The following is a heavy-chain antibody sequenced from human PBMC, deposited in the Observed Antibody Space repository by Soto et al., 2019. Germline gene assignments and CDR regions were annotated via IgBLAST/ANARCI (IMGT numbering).Heavy chain of an antibody. Sequence: GGSLRLSCAASGFTFSSYSMNWVRQAPGKGLEWVSYISSSSSTIYYADSVKGRFTISRDNAKNSLYLQMNSLRDEDTAVYYCARRDRLVTIFGVVITPFDYWGQGTLVTVSS. D-gene: IGHD3-3*01. CDR3: ARRDRLVTIFGVVITPFDY. CDR2: ISSSSSTI. CDR1: GFTFSSYS. J-gene: IGHJ4*02. V-gene: IGHV3-48*02.